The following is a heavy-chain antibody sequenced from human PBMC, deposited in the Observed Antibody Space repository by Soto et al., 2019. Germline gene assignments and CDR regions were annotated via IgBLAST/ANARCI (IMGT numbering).Heavy chain of an antibody. D-gene: IGHD6-19*01. CDR1: GYPYTNSY. V-gene: IGHV1-2*02. CDR2: IHPNTGGT. CDR3: ASDFRTRGWFRQAGNFAMDV. Sequence: QVQLVQSGAEVRKPGASVKVSCKASGYPYTNSYMHWVRQAPGQGLEWMGWIHPNTGGTKYAQKFQGRVTMTRDTSVSTVYMELNRLTSDDTAIYFCASDFRTRGWFRQAGNFAMDVWGQGTTVPVS. J-gene: IGHJ6*02.